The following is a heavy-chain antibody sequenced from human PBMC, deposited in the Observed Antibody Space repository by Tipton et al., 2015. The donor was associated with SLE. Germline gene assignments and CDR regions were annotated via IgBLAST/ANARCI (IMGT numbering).Heavy chain of an antibody. V-gene: IGHV4-38-2*02. J-gene: IGHJ3*02. Sequence: TLSLTCVVSGYSLSSGYYWGWIRQSPGKGLEWIGTLYHSGSTFYNPSLKSRVTMSVDTSKNQFSLNLSSMTAADTAVYYCARDRGGNYLSAFDIWGQGTMVTVPS. CDR2: LYHSGST. D-gene: IGHD4-23*01. CDR3: ARDRGGNYLSAFDI. CDR1: GYSLSSGYY.